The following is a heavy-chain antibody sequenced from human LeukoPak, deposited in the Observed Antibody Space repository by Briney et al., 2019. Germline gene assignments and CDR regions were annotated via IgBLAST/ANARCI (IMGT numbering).Heavy chain of an antibody. J-gene: IGHJ1*01. D-gene: IGHD2-21*02. CDR1: GYTFTSYY. CDR3: ARSAPRVGGDWSEYFQH. Sequence: ASVKVSCKASGYTFTSYYMHWVRQAPGQGLEWMGWISAYNGNTNYAQKLQGRVTMTTDTSTSTAYMELRSLRSDDTAVYYCARSAPRVGGDWSEYFQHWGQGTLVTVSS. CDR2: ISAYNGNT. V-gene: IGHV1-18*04.